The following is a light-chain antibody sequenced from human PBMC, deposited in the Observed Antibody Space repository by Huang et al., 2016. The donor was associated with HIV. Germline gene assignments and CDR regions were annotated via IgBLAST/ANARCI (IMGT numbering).Light chain of an antibody. CDR3: QQRTTWPALT. V-gene: IGKV3-11*01. CDR1: QSVGSS. J-gene: IGKJ4*01. Sequence: EIVLTQSPATLSLSPGERATLSCRASQSVGSSLAWYQQRRGQAPRLLIYDASNRAPGIPARFSGSGSGTDFTLTITSLEPEDFAVYFCQQRTTWPALTFGGGTKVEI. CDR2: DAS.